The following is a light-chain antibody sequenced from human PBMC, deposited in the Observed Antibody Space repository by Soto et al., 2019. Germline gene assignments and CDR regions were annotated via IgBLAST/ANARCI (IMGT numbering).Light chain of an antibody. J-gene: IGLJ2*01. CDR3: SSYTSSSTLV. CDR2: DVS. V-gene: IGLV2-14*01. CDR1: SSHAGGYNY. Sequence: QSALTQPASVSGSPGQSTTIPSTGTSSHAGGYNYASWYQQHPGQAPQLMIYDVSNRPSGVSNRFSGSKSGNTASLTISGLQAEDEADYYCSSYTSSSTLVFGGGTKLTVL.